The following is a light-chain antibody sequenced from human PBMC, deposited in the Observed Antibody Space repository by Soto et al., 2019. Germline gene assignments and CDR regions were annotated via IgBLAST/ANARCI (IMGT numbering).Light chain of an antibody. V-gene: IGKV3-20*01. CDR1: QSIKNNF. J-gene: IGKJ4*01. CDR3: QQYGTSLT. Sequence: MVLTQSPGALSLSPGEGATRSCSASQSIKNNFLAWYQQRPGQAPRHLIQAASIRASGISDRFTGTASGTDFTLTISRLEPDDFGVYYCQQYGTSLTFGGGTRVE. CDR2: AAS.